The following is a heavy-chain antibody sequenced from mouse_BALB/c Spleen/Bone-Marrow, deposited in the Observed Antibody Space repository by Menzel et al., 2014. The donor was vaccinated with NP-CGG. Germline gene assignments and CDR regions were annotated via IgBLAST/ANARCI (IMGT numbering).Heavy chain of an antibody. CDR2: IDPANGNT. Sequence: EVQLQQSGAELVKPGASVKLSCTASGFNIKDTYMHWVKQRPEQGLEWIGRIDPANGNTKYDPKFQGKATITADTSSNTASLQLSSLTSEDTAVYYCAAYYYCSSYGFAYWGQGTLVTVSA. J-gene: IGHJ3*01. CDR3: AAYYYCSSYGFAY. CDR1: GFNIKDTY. V-gene: IGHV14-3*02. D-gene: IGHD1-1*01.